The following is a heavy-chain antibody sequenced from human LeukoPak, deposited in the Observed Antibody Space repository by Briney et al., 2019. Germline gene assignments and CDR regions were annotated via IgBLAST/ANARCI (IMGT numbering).Heavy chain of an antibody. CDR2: IRSKAYGGTT. V-gene: IGHV3-49*03. Sequence: PGGSLRLSCTASGFTFGDYAMSWFRQAPGKGLEWVGVIRSKAYGGTTEYAASVNGRFTISRDDSKTLDYLQMNSLKTEATAVYYCTREDRYSYCLFDYWGQGTLVTVSS. J-gene: IGHJ4*02. CDR1: GFTFGDYA. CDR3: TREDRYSYCLFDY. D-gene: IGHD5-18*01.